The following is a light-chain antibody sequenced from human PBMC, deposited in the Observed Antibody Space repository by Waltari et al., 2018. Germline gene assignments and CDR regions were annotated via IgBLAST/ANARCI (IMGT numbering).Light chain of an antibody. V-gene: IGLV2-14*01. CDR3: SSYSGSGTLV. J-gene: IGLJ2*01. Sequence: QSALTQPASVSGSPGQSITISCPGTNSDAGGYEYVSWYQQHPGKAPKLMIYEVSNRPSGISTPFSGSKSGNTASLTISGLQAEDEADYYCSSYSGSGTLVFGGGTKLTVL. CDR1: NSDAGGYEY. CDR2: EVS.